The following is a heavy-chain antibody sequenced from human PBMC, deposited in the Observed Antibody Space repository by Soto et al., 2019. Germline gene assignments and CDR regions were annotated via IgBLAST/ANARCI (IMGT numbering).Heavy chain of an antibody. J-gene: IGHJ4*02. D-gene: IGHD6-13*01. Sequence: ASVKVSCKASGYTFTGYYMHWVRQAPGQGLEWMGWINPNSGGTNYAQKFQGWVTMTRDTSISTAYMELSRLRSDDTAVYYCARTPSSIAEAGPYDSVLKYYFDYWGQGTLVTVSS. CDR3: ARTPSSIAEAGPYDSVLKYYFDY. V-gene: IGHV1-2*04. CDR2: INPNSGGT. CDR1: GYTFTGYY.